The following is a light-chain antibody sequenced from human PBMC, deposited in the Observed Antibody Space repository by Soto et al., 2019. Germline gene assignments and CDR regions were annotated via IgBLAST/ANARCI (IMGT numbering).Light chain of an antibody. CDR1: QSFSSY. J-gene: IGKJ5*01. Sequence: EIVLTQSPVTLSLSQGERATLSCRASQSFSSYLAWYQQKPGRAPRLLIYDASNRATGIPARFSGSGSGTDFTLTIDNLEPEDFAVYYCQQRSNWPPITFGQGTRLEIK. CDR3: QQRSNWPPIT. CDR2: DAS. V-gene: IGKV3-11*01.